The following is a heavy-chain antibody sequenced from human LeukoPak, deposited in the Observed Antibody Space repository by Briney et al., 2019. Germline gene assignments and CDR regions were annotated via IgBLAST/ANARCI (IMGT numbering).Heavy chain of an antibody. D-gene: IGHD5-12*01. CDR1: GGTFSSYA. V-gene: IGHV1-69*05. J-gene: IGHJ4*02. Sequence: ASVKVSCKASGGTFSSYAISWVRQAPGQRLEWMGRIIPIFGTANYAQKFQGRVTITTDESTSTAYMELSSLRSEDTAVYYCARDSWTSVGTQGDWGQGTLVTVSS. CDR2: IIPIFGTA. CDR3: ARDSWTSVGTQGD.